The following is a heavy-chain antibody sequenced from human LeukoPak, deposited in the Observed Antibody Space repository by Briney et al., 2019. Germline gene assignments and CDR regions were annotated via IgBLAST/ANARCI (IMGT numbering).Heavy chain of an antibody. CDR3: AREGSIYYSDSSGYLGY. D-gene: IGHD3-22*01. CDR2: IYSGGRT. CDR1: GDSINSGPYY. J-gene: IGHJ4*02. Sequence: SQTLSLTCTVSGDSINSGPYYWSWIRQPAGKRLEWIGRIYSGGRTNYNPSLKSRVTISVDTSKNQFSLKLSSVTAADTAVYYCAREGSIYYSDSSGYLGYWGQGTLVTVSS. V-gene: IGHV4-61*02.